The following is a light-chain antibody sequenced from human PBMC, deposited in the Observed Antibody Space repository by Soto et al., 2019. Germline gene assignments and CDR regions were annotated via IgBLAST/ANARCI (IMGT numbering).Light chain of an antibody. CDR2: DAS. J-gene: IGKJ1*01. Sequence: DIQMTQSPSTLSASVGDRVTITCRASQSIGRFLAWYQHQPGKAPKLLIYDASTLESGVPSRFSGTGSGTEFTFSITCLQPEDFGTYSCQQCYMGWTFGQGTKVDFK. V-gene: IGKV1-5*01. CDR1: QSIGRF. CDR3: QQCYMGWT.